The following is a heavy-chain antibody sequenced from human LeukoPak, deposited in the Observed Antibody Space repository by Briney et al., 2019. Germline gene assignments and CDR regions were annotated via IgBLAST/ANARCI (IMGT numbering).Heavy chain of an antibody. J-gene: IGHJ4*02. CDR1: GCTFTSYD. V-gene: IGHV1-8*03. CDR2: MNPNSGNT. Sequence: GASVKVSCKASGCTFTSYDINWVRQATGQGLEWMGWMNPNSGNTGYAQKFQGRVTITRNTSISTAYMELSSLRAEDTAVYYCATDTPPRYSSGPLPDYWGQGTLVTVSS. D-gene: IGHD6-19*01. CDR3: ATDTPPRYSSGPLPDY.